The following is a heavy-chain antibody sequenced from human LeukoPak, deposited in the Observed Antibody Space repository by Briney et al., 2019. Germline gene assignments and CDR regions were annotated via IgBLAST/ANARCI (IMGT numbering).Heavy chain of an antibody. D-gene: IGHD2-15*01. J-gene: IGHJ4*02. Sequence: SETLSLTCTVSGGSINGYYWGWIRQPPGKGLEWIGSIYHSGSTYYNPSLKSRVTISVDTSKNQFSLKLSSVTAADTAVYYCAGYCSGGSCYPGHFDYWGQGTLVTVSS. CDR1: GGSINGYY. CDR3: AGYCSGGSCYPGHFDY. CDR2: IYHSGST. V-gene: IGHV4-38-2*02.